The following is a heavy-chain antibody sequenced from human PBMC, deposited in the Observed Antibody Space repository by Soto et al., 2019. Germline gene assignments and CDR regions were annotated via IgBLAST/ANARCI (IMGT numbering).Heavy chain of an antibody. CDR1: GFTFNMYA. CDR3: ARTITGYFWAGAY. D-gene: IGHD1-1*01. CDR2: IGGSGANT. J-gene: IGHJ4*02. Sequence: VGSLRLSCAASGFTFNMYAMSWVRQAPGKGLEWVSGIGGSGANTYYADFVKGRFTISRDNSKNTLYLQMDSLRAEDTAIYYCARTITGYFWAGAYWGQGTLVTVSS. V-gene: IGHV3-23*01.